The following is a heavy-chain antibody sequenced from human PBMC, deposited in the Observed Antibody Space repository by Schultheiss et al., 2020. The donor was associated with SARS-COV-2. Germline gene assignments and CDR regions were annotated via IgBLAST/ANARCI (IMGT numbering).Heavy chain of an antibody. CDR1: GFTFSNAW. V-gene: IGHV3-52*01. CDR3: VTDPMIVVVTKSPATDY. J-gene: IGHJ4*02. CDR2: IKCDGSEK. Sequence: GGSLRLSCAASGFTFSNAWMHWVCQAPEKGLEWVADIKCDGSEKYYVDSVKGRLTISRDNAKNSLYLQVNSLRAEDMTVYYCVTDPMIVVVTKSPATDYWGQGTLVTVSS. D-gene: IGHD3-22*01.